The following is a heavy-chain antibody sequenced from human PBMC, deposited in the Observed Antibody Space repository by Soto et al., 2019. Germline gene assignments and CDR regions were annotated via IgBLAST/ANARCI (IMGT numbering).Heavy chain of an antibody. Sequence: PXVSLRLSCAASGFTFGDYWMHWVRQAPGKGLEWVSRMNSDGTTTNYADSVKGRFTVSRDNAKNTLFLQMNSLRAEGTAVYYCATAEVDYWGPGTLVTVSS. CDR1: GFTFGDYW. V-gene: IGHV3-74*01. CDR3: ATAEVDY. J-gene: IGHJ4*02. CDR2: MNSDGTTT.